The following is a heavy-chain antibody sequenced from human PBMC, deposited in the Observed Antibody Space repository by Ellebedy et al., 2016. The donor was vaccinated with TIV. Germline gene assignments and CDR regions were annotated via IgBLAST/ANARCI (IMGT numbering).Heavy chain of an antibody. CDR2: IKQDGSET. CDR3: ARRAWLGN. Sequence: GESLKISCAASGFTFTSDWMSWVRQAPGKGLEWVANIKQDGSETHYVDSVKGRFIISRDNAKNSVFLQLNSLRAEDTAVYYCARRAWLGNWGQGTLVTVSS. D-gene: IGHD6-19*01. J-gene: IGHJ4*02. V-gene: IGHV3-7*03. CDR1: GFTFTSDW.